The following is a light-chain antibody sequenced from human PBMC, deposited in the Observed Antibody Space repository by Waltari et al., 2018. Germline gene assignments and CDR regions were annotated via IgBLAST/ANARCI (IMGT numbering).Light chain of an antibody. V-gene: IGLV2-8*01. Sequence: QSALTQPPSASGSPGESVTISCPGTSSAIGDYDSVSCYQQHPGKAPKLMIYEVIKRPSGVPDRFSGSKSGNTASLTVSGLQAEDEADYYCCSYAGTNNFYVFGTGTKVTVL. CDR2: EVI. CDR3: CSYAGTNNFYV. CDR1: SSAIGDYDS. J-gene: IGLJ1*01.